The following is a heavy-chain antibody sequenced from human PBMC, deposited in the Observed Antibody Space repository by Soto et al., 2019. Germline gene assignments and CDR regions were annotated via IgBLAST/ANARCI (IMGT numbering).Heavy chain of an antibody. D-gene: IGHD3-3*01. CDR3: ASHYDMWSGYLSPVDY. CDR1: GYTFSDYY. Sequence: QVQLVESGGDLVKRGGSLRLSCAASGYTFSDYYMSWIRQAPGKGLEWISYIDTSSTKIYYADSVKGRFTISRENAKNSLYLEMNSLRDLYTAVYYCASHYDMWSGYLSPVDYWGQGTLVTVSS. CDR2: IDTSSTKI. J-gene: IGHJ4*02. V-gene: IGHV3-11*01.